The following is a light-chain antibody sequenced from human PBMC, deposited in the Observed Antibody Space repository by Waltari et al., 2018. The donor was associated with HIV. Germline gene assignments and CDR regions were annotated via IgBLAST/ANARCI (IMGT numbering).Light chain of an antibody. Sequence: SVVTQPPSASGPPGQRVTIPCSGNTSNIGRNYVFCYQHLPGTAPKLLIHRNDQRPSGVPDRFSGSTSGTSASLAISGLRSEDEADYYCVTWDDSLRGVVFGGGTKVAVL. CDR3: VTWDDSLRGVV. J-gene: IGLJ2*01. V-gene: IGLV1-47*01. CDR2: RND. CDR1: TSNIGRNY.